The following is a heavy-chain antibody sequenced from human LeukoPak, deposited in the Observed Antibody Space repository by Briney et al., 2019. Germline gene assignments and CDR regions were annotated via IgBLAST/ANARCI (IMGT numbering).Heavy chain of an antibody. J-gene: IGHJ5*02. CDR2: ISSSSSYI. D-gene: IGHD3-22*01. V-gene: IGHV3-21*01. CDR1: GFTFSSYS. CDR3: ARDTNPGSGYYPNWFDP. Sequence: GGSLRLSCAASGFTFSSYSMNWVRQAPGKGLEWVSSISSSSSYIYYADSVKGRFTISRDNAKNSMYLQMNSLRAEDTAVYYCARDTNPGSGYYPNWFDPWGQGTLVTVSS.